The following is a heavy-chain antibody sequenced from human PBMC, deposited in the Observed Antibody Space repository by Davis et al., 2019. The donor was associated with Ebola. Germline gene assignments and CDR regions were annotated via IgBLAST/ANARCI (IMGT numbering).Heavy chain of an antibody. CDR2: IIPIFGTA. J-gene: IGHJ3*02. Sequence: SSVPVSRMASVCTFSSYATSGVRQPRGQGLEWMGRIIPIFGTANYAQKFQGRVTITADKSTSTAYMELSSLRSENTAVYYCARTRSVTFDAFDIWGKGTMVTVSS. V-gene: IGHV1-69*06. CDR3: ARTRSVTFDAFDI. D-gene: IGHD4-17*01. CDR1: VCTFSSYA.